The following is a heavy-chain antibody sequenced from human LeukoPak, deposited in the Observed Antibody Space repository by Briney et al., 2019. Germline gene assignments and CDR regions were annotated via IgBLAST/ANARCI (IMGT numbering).Heavy chain of an antibody. J-gene: IGHJ4*02. V-gene: IGHV3-53*01. D-gene: IGHD1-26*01. CDR2: LYSGGST. CDR3: ATDLRLVGAFDY. CDR1: GFTVSSSY. Sequence: GGSLRLSCAASGFTVSSSYMTWVRQSPGKGLEWVSVLYSGGSTYYADSVKGRFTISRDNSKNTLYLQMNSLRAEDTAVYYCATDLRLVGAFDYWGQGTLVTVSS.